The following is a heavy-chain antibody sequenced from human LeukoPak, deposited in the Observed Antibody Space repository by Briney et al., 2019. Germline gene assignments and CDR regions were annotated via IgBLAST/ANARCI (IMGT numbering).Heavy chain of an antibody. D-gene: IGHD5-24*01. Sequence: SETLSLTCTVSGGSISSSSYYWGWIRQPPGKGLEWIGSIYYSGSTYYNPSLKSRVTISVDTSKNQFSLKLSSVTAADTAVYYCARARWLQNWFDPWGQGTLVTVSS. CDR3: ARARWLQNWFDP. CDR2: IYYSGST. CDR1: GGSISSSSYY. V-gene: IGHV4-39*07. J-gene: IGHJ5*02.